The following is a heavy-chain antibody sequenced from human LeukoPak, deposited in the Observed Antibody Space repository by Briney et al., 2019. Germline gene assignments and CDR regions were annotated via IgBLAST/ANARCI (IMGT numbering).Heavy chain of an antibody. Sequence: SETLSLTGTVAGVSISGYYWGWVRPPPGEGRGWLGEIYHSGSTNYHPSLKSRVTISVDKSKNQFSLQPSSVTAADTAVYYCARAIAYCGGDCYSYNDYWGQGTLVTVSS. D-gene: IGHD2-21*02. CDR3: ARAIAYCGGDCYSYNDY. V-gene: IGHV4-59*12. CDR2: IYHSGST. CDR1: GVSISGYY. J-gene: IGHJ4*02.